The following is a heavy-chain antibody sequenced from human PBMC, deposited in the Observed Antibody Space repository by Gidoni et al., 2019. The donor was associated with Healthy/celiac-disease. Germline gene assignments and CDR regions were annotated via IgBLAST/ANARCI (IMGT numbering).Heavy chain of an antibody. Sequence: QVQLQESGPGLVTPSETLSLPCTVSGGPVRRGSYYWSWLRQPPGKGLEWIGYLYYRGSTNYNPSLKSRVTISVDTSKNQFSLKLSAVTAADTAVYYCARDTYYYDSSGYYTFDYWGQGTLVTVSS. CDR1: GGPVRRGSYY. J-gene: IGHJ4*02. V-gene: IGHV4-61*01. D-gene: IGHD3-22*01. CDR3: ARDTYYYDSSGYYTFDY. CDR2: LYYRGST.